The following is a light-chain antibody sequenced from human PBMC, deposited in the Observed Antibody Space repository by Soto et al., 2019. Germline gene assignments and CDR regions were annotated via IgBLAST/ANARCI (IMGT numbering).Light chain of an antibody. CDR3: CSYAGSRTWV. Sequence: LTQPASVSGSPGQSITISCFGTSGDVWSHNLVSWYQQHPGKAPRLMIYEGTRRPSGVSDRFSGSKSGSTASLTISGLQAEDEGDYFCCSYAGSRTWVFGGGTQLTVL. CDR1: SGDVWSHNL. V-gene: IGLV2-23*01. J-gene: IGLJ3*02. CDR2: EGT.